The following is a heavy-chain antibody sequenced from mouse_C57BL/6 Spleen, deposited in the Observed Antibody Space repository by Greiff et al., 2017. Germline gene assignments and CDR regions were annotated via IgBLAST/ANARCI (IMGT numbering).Heavy chain of an antibody. CDR1: GYTFTSYW. CDR2: IDPSDSYT. D-gene: IGHD1-1*01. V-gene: IGHV1-69*01. CDR3: ARGDYYGSSPVAY. Sequence: VQLQQPGAELVMPGASVKLSCKASGYTFTSYWMHWVKQRPGQGLEWIGEIDPSDSYTNYNQKFKGKSTLTVDKSSSTAYMQLSSLTSEDSAVYYCARGDYYGSSPVAYWGQGTLVTVSA. J-gene: IGHJ3*01.